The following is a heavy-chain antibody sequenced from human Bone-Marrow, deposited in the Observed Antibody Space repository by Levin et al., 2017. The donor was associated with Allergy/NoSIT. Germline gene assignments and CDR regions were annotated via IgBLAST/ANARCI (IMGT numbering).Heavy chain of an antibody. D-gene: IGHD5-12*01. CDR3: AKDLRLPKRANDY. V-gene: IGHV3-23*01. J-gene: IGHJ4*02. CDR1: GFTFSSYA. Sequence: ASVKVSCAASGFTFSSYAMSWVRQAPGKGLEWVSAISGSGGSTYYADSVKGRFTISRDNSKNTLYLQMNSLRAEDTAVYYCAKDLRLPKRANDYWGQGTLVTVSS. CDR2: ISGSGGST.